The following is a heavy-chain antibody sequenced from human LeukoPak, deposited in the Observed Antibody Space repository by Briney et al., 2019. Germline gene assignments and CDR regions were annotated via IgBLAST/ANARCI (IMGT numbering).Heavy chain of an antibody. CDR1: GYTFTTYA. CDR2: INTNTGNP. D-gene: IGHD3-9*01. CDR3: ARAPPHYDILTPNWFDP. V-gene: IGHV7-4-1*02. Sequence: ASVKVSCKASGYTFTTYAMNWVRQAPGQGLEWMGWINTNTGNPTYAQGFTGRFVFSLDTSVSTAYLQISSLKAEDTAVYYCARAPPHYDILTPNWFDPWGQGTLVTVSS. J-gene: IGHJ5*02.